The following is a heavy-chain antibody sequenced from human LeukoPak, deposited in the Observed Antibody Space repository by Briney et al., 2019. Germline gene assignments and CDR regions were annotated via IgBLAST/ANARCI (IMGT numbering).Heavy chain of an antibody. CDR2: ISESGVGT. Sequence: GGSLRLSCAASGFTFRSYAMNWVRQAPGKGLEWVSGISESGVGTNYADSVKGRFTTSRHNSKNTLYLQMNSLRAEDTAVYYCAKVKVGATIDYWGQGTLVTVSS. CDR3: AKVKVGATIDY. CDR1: GFTFRSYA. V-gene: IGHV3-23*01. J-gene: IGHJ4*02. D-gene: IGHD1-26*01.